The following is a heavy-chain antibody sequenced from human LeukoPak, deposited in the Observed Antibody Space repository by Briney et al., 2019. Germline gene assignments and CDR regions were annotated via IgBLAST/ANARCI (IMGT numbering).Heavy chain of an antibody. Sequence: SETLSLTCAVYGGSFSGYYWSWIRQPPGKGLEWIGEINHSGSTNYNPSLKSRVTISVDTSKNQFSLKLSSVTAADTAVYYCAKYSYGYPNWSDPWGQGTLVTVSS. CDR3: AKYSYGYPNWSDP. V-gene: IGHV4-34*01. CDR1: GGSFSGYY. CDR2: INHSGST. J-gene: IGHJ5*02. D-gene: IGHD5-18*01.